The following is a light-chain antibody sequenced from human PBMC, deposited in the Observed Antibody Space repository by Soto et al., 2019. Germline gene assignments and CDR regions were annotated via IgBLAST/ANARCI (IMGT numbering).Light chain of an antibody. CDR2: DVA. V-gene: IGLV2-14*03. CDR1: SSDVGGSNF. J-gene: IGLJ1*01. Sequence: QSVLTQPASVSDSPGQSITISCTGTSSDVGGSNFVSWYQQHPGKPPKLIIYDVANRPSGVSNRFSGSKSGSTASLIISRLQTEGEAHYYCVSYSARTTYVFGTGTKLTVL. CDR3: VSYSARTTYV.